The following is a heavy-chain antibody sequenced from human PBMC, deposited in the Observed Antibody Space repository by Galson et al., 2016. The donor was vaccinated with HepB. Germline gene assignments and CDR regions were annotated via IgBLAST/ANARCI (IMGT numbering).Heavy chain of an antibody. CDR1: GFTVSSNY. J-gene: IGHJ6*03. D-gene: IGHD3-16*01. CDR3: AKNKATARVWGHYYYYMDV. Sequence: SLRLSCAASGFTVSSNYLSWVRQAPGKGLEWVSIVYRDGSTYYSDSLRGRFIISRDNSNNIVYPQMNSLRAEDTAVYFCAKNKATARVWGHYYYYMDVWGKGTTVTVSS. CDR2: VYRDGST. V-gene: IGHV3-53*01.